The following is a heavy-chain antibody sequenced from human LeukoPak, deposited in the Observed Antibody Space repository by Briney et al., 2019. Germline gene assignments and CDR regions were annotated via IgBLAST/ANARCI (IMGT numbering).Heavy chain of an antibody. CDR2: IRSKPNNYAT. V-gene: IGHV3-73*01. D-gene: IGHD2-2*01. CDR3: TRGYCSSTSCFSLDY. CDR1: GFTFSGSA. Sequence: GGSLRLSCAASGFTFSGSAMHWVRQASGKGLEWVGRIRSKPNNYATTYDASVEGRFTICRDDSKNTAHLQMNSLKTCDAALYYCTRGYCSSTSCFSLDYWGQGTLVTVSS. J-gene: IGHJ4*02.